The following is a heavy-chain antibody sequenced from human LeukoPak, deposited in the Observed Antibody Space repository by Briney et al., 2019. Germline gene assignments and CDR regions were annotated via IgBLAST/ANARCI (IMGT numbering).Heavy chain of an antibody. CDR2: IIPIFGTA. D-gene: IGHD3-22*01. Sequence: SVKVSCKASGGTFSSYAISWVRQAPGQGLEWMGGIIPIFGTANYAQKFQGRVTITADESTGTAYMELSSLRSEDTAVYYCARSSEGYYDSSGYSYFDYWGQGTLVTVSS. CDR3: ARSSEGYYDSSGYSYFDY. CDR1: GGTFSSYA. V-gene: IGHV1-69*01. J-gene: IGHJ4*02.